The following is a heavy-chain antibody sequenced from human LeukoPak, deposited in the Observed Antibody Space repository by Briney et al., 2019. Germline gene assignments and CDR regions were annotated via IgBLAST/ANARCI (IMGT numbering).Heavy chain of an antibody. Sequence: ASVKVSCKASGYTFTSYGISWVRQAPGQGLEWMGWISAYNGNTNYAQKLQGRVTMTTDTSTSTAYMELRSLRSDDTAVYYCARASRPWIQLMNAFDIWGQGTMVTVSS. CDR2: ISAYNGNT. CDR3: ARASRPWIQLMNAFDI. D-gene: IGHD5-18*01. V-gene: IGHV1-18*01. J-gene: IGHJ3*02. CDR1: GYTFTSYG.